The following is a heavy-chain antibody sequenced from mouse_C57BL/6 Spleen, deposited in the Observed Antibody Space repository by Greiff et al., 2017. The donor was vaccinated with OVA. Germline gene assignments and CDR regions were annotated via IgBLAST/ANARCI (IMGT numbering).Heavy chain of an antibody. CDR3: AKYGSSSWYFDV. V-gene: IGHV5-17*01. J-gene: IGHJ1*03. CDR2: ISSGSSTI. Sequence: VKVVESGGGLVKPGGSLKLSCAASGFTFSDYGMHWVRQAPEKGLEWVAYISSGSSTIYYADTVKGRFTISRDNAKNTLFLQMTSLRSEDTAMYYCAKYGSSSWYFDVWGTGTTVTVSS. D-gene: IGHD1-1*01. CDR1: GFTFSDYG.